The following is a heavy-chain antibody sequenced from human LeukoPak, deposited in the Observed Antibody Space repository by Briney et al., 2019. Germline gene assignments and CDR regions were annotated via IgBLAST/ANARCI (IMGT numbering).Heavy chain of an antibody. CDR2: IKSKTDGGTT. CDR1: GFTFSNAW. V-gene: IGHV3-15*07. CDR3: TTGQLVLPSHEYYFDY. J-gene: IGHJ4*02. D-gene: IGHD6-13*01. Sequence: GGSLRLSCAASGFTFSNAWMNWVRQAPGKGLEWVGRIKSKTDGGTTDYAAPVKGRFTIPRDDSKNTLYLQMNSLKTEDTAVYYCTTGQLVLPSHEYYFDYWGQGTLVTVSS.